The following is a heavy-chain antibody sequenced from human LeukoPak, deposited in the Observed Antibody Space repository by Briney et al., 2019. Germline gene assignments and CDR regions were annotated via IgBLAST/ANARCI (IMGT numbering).Heavy chain of an antibody. D-gene: IGHD2-2*02. Sequence: GGSLRLSCAASGFTFSDYYMGWIRQAPGKGLECVSYITSSGSTIHYADSVKGRFTISRDNAKNSLNLQMNSLRAEDTAVYYCARGDTKYCSSASCHNPFDQWGQGTLVTVSS. V-gene: IGHV3-11*04. J-gene: IGHJ4*02. CDR2: ITSSGSTI. CDR3: ARGDTKYCSSASCHNPFDQ. CDR1: GFTFSDYY.